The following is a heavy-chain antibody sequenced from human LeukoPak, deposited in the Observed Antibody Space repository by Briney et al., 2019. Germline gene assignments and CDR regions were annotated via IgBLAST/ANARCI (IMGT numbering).Heavy chain of an antibody. D-gene: IGHD6-19*01. CDR3: AKDSGYSSGWYV. CDR1: GFTFSDYN. J-gene: IGHJ4*02. Sequence: GGSLRLSCAASGFTFSDYNMRWIRQAPGKGLEWVSSISRSGSTKYYADSVKGRFTISRDNSKNSLYLQMNSLRAEDTALYYCAKDSGYSSGWYVWGQGTLVTVSS. CDR2: ISRSGSTK. V-gene: IGHV3-11*01.